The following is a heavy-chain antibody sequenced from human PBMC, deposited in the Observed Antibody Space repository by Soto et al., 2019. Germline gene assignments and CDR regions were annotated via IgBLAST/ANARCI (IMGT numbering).Heavy chain of an antibody. CDR3: ARDMRLRAGATTPVYYYYGMDV. J-gene: IGHJ6*02. D-gene: IGHD1-26*01. Sequence: PSETLSLTCTVSGGSISSYYWSWIRQPPGKGLEWIGYIYYSGSTNYNPSLKSRVTISVDTSKNQFSLKLSSVTAADTAVYYCARDMRLRAGATTPVYYYYGMDVWGQGTTVTVSS. CDR2: IYYSGST. V-gene: IGHV4-59*01. CDR1: GGSISSYY.